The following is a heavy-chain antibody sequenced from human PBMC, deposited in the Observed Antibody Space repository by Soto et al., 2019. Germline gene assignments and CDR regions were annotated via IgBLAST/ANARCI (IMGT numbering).Heavy chain of an antibody. CDR1: GGSFSGYY. D-gene: IGHD6-19*01. V-gene: IGHV4-34*01. J-gene: IGHJ4*02. CDR2: INHSGST. Sequence: SETLSLTCAVYGGSFSGYYWSWIRQPPGKGLEWIGEINHSGSTNYNPSLKSRVTISVDTSKNQFSLKLSSVTAADTAVYYCARGSRYSSGWKYYFDYWGQGPLVTVSS. CDR3: ARGSRYSSGWKYYFDY.